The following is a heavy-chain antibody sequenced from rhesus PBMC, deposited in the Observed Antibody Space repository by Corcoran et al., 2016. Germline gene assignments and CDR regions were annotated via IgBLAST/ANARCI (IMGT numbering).Heavy chain of an antibody. Sequence: QLQLQESGPGLVKPSETLSLTCAVSGYSIRSGYGWSWLRQPPGKGLEWIGYISYSGSTSYNPSLKSRVTISRDTSKTQFSLKLSAVTAADTAVYYCAREGVRGHFDYWGQGVLVTVSS. D-gene: IGHD1-44*02. V-gene: IGHV4-122*02. J-gene: IGHJ4*01. CDR3: AREGVRGHFDY. CDR2: ISYSGST. CDR1: GYSIRSGYG.